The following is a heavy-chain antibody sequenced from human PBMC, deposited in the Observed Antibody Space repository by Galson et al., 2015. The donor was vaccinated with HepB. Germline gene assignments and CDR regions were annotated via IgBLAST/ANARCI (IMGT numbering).Heavy chain of an antibody. J-gene: IGHJ4*02. CDR1: GFSFSDHY. D-gene: IGHD6-19*01. V-gene: IGHV3-11*01. CDR2: VSSSGATT. Sequence: SLRLSCAASGFSFSDHYMSWIRQAPGRGLQWLAYVSSSGATTDYAGSVKGRFTISRDNVETSLYLQLNSLRAEDTAVYYCARHHCTSSSCFYDYWGQGTL. CDR3: ARHHCTSSSCFYDY.